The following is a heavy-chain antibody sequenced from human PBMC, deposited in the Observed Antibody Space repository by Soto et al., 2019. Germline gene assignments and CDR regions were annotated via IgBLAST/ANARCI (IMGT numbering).Heavy chain of an antibody. V-gene: IGHV4-39*01. CDR2: IYYSGST. CDR3: ARLEEAGLIDY. D-gene: IGHD6-19*01. J-gene: IGHJ4*02. Sequence: TSETLSLTCTVSGGSISSSSYYWGWIRQPPGKGLEWIGSIYYSGSTYYNPSLKSRVTISVDTSKNQFSLKLSSVTAVDTAVYYCARLEEAGLIDYWGQGTLVTVSS. CDR1: GGSISSSSYY.